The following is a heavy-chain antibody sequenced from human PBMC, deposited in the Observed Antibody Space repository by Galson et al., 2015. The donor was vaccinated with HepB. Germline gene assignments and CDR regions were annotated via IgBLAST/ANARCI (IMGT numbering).Heavy chain of an antibody. V-gene: IGHV3-30*02. J-gene: IGHJ6*02. CDR3: AKDLTSLHPIYYYGMDV. D-gene: IGHD3-10*01. CDR2: IRHDGSNT. CDR1: GFTFSNYG. Sequence: SLRLSCAASGFTFSNYGMHWVRQAPGKGLEWVAFIRHDGSNTYYGDSVKGRFTISRDSSKNTLYLQMNSLRTEGTAVYFCAKDLTSLHPIYYYGMDVWGHGTTVTVTS.